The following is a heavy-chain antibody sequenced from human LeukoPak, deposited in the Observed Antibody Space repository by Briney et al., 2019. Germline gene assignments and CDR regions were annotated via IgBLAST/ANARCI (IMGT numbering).Heavy chain of an antibody. CDR1: GGSISSSSYY. D-gene: IGHD2-15*01. J-gene: IGHJ4*02. CDR2: IYYRGST. V-gene: IGHV4-39*01. Sequence: SETLFLTCTVSGGSISSSSYYWGWIRQPPGTGLEWIGSIYYRGSTYYNPSLKSRVTISVDTSKNQFSLKLSSVTAADTAVYYCARLFRGGGVDYWGQGTLVTVSS. CDR3: ARLFRGGGVDY.